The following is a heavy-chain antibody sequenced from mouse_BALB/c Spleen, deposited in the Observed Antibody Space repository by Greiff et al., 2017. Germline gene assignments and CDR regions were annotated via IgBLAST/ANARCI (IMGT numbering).Heavy chain of an antibody. V-gene: IGHV5-17*02. CDR1: GFTFSSFG. CDR3: ARWDRDDGGWFAY. D-gene: IGHD2-14*01. J-gene: IGHJ3*01. CDR2: ISSGSSTI. Sequence: EVKLMEPGGGLVQPGGSRKLSCAASGFTFSSFGMHWVRQAPEKGLEWVAYISSGSSTIYYADTVKGRFTISRDNPKNTLFLQMTSLRSEDTAMYYCARWDRDDGGWFAYWGQGTLVTVSA.